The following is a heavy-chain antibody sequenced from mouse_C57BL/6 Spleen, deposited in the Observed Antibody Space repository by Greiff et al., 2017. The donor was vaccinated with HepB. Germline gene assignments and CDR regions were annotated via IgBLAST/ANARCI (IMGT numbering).Heavy chain of an antibody. CDR1: GYAFSSSW. J-gene: IGHJ4*01. D-gene: IGHD3-1*01. CDR3: ASSGLRRGYYAMDY. CDR2: IYPGDGDT. Sequence: QVQLQQSGPELVKPGASVKISCKASGYAFSSSWMNWVKQRPGKGLEWIGRIYPGDGDTNYNGKFKGKATLTADKSSSTAYMQLNSLTSEDSAVYFCASSGLRRGYYAMDYWGQGTSVTVSS. V-gene: IGHV1-82*01.